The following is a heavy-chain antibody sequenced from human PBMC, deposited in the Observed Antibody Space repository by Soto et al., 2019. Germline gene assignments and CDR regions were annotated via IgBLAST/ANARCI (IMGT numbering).Heavy chain of an antibody. CDR1: GGSISSSNW. V-gene: IGHV4-4*02. CDR2: IYHSGST. CDR3: ASLNAGGWYVGDYYYGMDV. Sequence: LRETLSLTCAVSGGSISSSNWWTWVRQPPGKGLEWIGEIYHSGSTNCNPSLKSRVTISVDKSKNQFSLKLSSVTAADTAVYYCASLNAGGWYVGDYYYGMDVWGQGTTVTVSS. D-gene: IGHD6-19*01. J-gene: IGHJ6*02.